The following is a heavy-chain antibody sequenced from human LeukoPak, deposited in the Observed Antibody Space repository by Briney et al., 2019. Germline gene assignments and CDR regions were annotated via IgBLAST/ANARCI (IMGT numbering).Heavy chain of an antibody. V-gene: IGHV4-4*07. D-gene: IGHD3-22*01. CDR1: GGSISSYY. CDR3: AGGSGYYNFDY. J-gene: IGHJ4*02. Sequence: SETLSLTCTVSGGSISSYYWIWIRQPAGKGLEWIGRIYTSLSTNYNPSLKSRVTMSVDTSKNQFSLKLSSVNAADTALYYCAGGSGYYNFDYWGQGTLVTVSS. CDR2: IYTSLST.